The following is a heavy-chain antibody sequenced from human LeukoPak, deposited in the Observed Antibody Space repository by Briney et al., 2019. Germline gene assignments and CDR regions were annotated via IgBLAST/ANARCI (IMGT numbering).Heavy chain of an antibody. Sequence: GGSLRLSCAASGFTVSSNYMSWVRQAPGKGLEWVSVIYSGGSTYYADSVKGRFTISRDNSKNTLYLQMNSLRAEDTAVYYCARVQFDGEPYSIFGYYYYYYMDVWGKGTTVTISS. CDR2: IYSGGST. CDR1: GFTVSSNY. V-gene: IGHV3-53*01. J-gene: IGHJ6*03. CDR3: ARVQFDGEPYSIFGYYYYYYMDV. D-gene: IGHD3-3*02.